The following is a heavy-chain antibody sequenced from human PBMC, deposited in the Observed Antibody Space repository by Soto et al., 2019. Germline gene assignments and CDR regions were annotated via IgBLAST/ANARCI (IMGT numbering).Heavy chain of an antibody. D-gene: IGHD6-19*01. V-gene: IGHV4-59*11. Sequence: SETLCVTCSVSGGSIRRHYWRWFRQSPEKGLEWLGYVYYTGSTNYSPSLRSRVSISVDTSKNEFSLRLSSVTAADTAVYFCARSVAVPGAPTASWGQGTQVT. CDR3: ARSVAVPGAPTAS. CDR1: GGSIRRHY. J-gene: IGHJ5*02. CDR2: VYYTGST.